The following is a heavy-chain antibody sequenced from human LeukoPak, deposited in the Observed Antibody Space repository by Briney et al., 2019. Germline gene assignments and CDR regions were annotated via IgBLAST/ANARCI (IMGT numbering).Heavy chain of an antibody. D-gene: IGHD3-3*01. CDR2: INPGGFDK. J-gene: IGHJ4*02. CDR3: ARVGIFGVVIINYFDY. Sequence: GGSLRLSCVASGFTFSGQWMTWVRQAPGKGLEWVGDINPGGFDKFYVDSVKGRFTMSRDNARNSLYLQMDSLRAEDTAVYYCARVGIFGVVIINYFDYWGQGTLVTVSS. CDR1: GFTFSGQW. V-gene: IGHV3-7*03.